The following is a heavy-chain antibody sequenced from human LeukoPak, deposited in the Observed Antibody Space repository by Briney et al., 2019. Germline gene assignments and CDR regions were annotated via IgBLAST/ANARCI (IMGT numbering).Heavy chain of an antibody. CDR2: ISSNGGST. D-gene: IGHD1-26*01. CDR1: GFTFSSDA. Sequence: GGSLRLSCAASGFTFSSDAMHWVRQAPGKGLEYVSAISSNGGSTYYANSVKGRFTISRDNSKNTLYLQMGSLRAEDMAVYYCARSSGSYPLDYWGQGTLVTVSS. CDR3: ARSSGSYPLDY. V-gene: IGHV3-64*01. J-gene: IGHJ4*02.